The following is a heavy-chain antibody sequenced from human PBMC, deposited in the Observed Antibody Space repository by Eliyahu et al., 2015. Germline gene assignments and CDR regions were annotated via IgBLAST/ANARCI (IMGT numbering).Heavy chain of an antibody. V-gene: IGHV1-46*03. D-gene: IGHD3-22*01. CDR2: INPSGGST. Sequence: QVQLVQSGAEVKKPGASVXVSCXASGYXFTSYYXHWVRQAPGQGLEWMGIINPSGGSTSYAQKFQGRVTMTRDTSTSTVYMELSSLRSEDTAVYYCARGGWDYYDSSGYYLYGMDVWGQGTTVTVSS. J-gene: IGHJ6*02. CDR3: ARGGWDYYDSSGYYLYGMDV. CDR1: GYXFTSYY.